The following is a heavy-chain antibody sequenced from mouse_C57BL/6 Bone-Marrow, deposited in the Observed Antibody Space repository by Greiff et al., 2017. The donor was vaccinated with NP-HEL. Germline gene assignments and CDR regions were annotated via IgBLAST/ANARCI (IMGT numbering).Heavy chain of an antibody. V-gene: IGHV1-64*01. CDR1: GYTFTSYW. D-gene: IGHD5-1-1*01. J-gene: IGHJ1*03. CDR3: ARLYDTWCYFGG. Sequence: QVQLQQPGAELVKPGASVKLSCKASGYTFTSYWMHWVKQRPGQGLEWIGMIHPTSGSTNYNEKFKSKATLTVDKSSSTAYMQLSSLTSEDSAVYYCARLYDTWCYFGGWGTGITVSV. CDR2: IHPTSGST.